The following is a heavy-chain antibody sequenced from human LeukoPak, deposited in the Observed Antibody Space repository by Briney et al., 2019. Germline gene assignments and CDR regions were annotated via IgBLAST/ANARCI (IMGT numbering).Heavy chain of an antibody. D-gene: IGHD5-18*01. J-gene: IGHJ4*02. CDR3: ARGTGGTAMNLDY. V-gene: IGHV1-46*01. CDR1: GYTFTSYY. CDR2: INPSGGST. Sequence: PGASVKVSCKASGYTFTSYYMHWVRQAPGQGLEWMGVINPSGGSTTYAQQFQGRVTMTRDTSTSTVYMELSSLRSEDTATYYCARGTGGTAMNLDYWGQGTLVTVSS.